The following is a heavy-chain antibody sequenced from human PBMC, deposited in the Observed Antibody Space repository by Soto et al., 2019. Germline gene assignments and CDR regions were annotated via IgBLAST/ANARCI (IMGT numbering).Heavy chain of an antibody. CDR3: AHRDQYEQPLDY. CDR2: IYWDDDK. D-gene: IGHD2-2*01. J-gene: IGHJ4*02. Sequence: QITLKESGPPLVKPTQTLTLTCTFSGFSLSTSGVGVGWIRQPPGKALEWLALIYWDDDKRYSPSLKSRLTITKDTSKNQVVLTMTNMDPVDTATYYCAHRDQYEQPLDYWGQGTLVTVSS. V-gene: IGHV2-5*02. CDR1: GFSLSTSGVG.